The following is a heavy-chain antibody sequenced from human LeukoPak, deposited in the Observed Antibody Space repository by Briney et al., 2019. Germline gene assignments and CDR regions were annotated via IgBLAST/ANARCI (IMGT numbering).Heavy chain of an antibody. J-gene: IGHJ6*03. CDR1: GYTFTGYY. Sequence: ASVKVSCKASGYTFTGYYMHWVRQAPGQGLEWMGWINPNSGGTNYAQKFQGRVTMTRDTSISTAYMELSRPRSDDTAVYYCARDQGYGDYGSYYYYYYMDVWGKGTTVTISS. D-gene: IGHD4-17*01. CDR2: INPNSGGT. CDR3: ARDQGYGDYGSYYYYYYMDV. V-gene: IGHV1-2*02.